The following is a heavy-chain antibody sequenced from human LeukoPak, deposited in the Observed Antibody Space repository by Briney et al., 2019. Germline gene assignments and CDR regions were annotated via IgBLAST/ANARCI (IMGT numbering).Heavy chain of an antibody. D-gene: IGHD5-12*01. J-gene: IGHJ6*02. V-gene: IGHV1-18*04. CDR3: ARRPSGYDLDYYYYGMDV. CDR1: GYTFTGYY. Sequence: ASVKVSCKASGYTFTGYYMHWVRQAPGQGLEWMGWISAYNGNTNYAQKLQGRVTMTTDTSTSTAYMELRSLRSDDTAVYYCARRPSGYDLDYYYYGMDVWGQGTTVTVSS. CDR2: ISAYNGNT.